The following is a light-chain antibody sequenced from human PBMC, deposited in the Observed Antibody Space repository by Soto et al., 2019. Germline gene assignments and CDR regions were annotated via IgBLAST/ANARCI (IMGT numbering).Light chain of an antibody. J-gene: IGKJ4*01. V-gene: IGKV3-11*01. CDR2: DAS. Sequence: EIVLTQSPATLSLSPGERATLSCRASQSVSKYLAWYQQKPGQAPRLLIHDASNRATGIPARFSGSGSGTDFTLTISSLEPEXXXXXXXXXXXXXPQITFGGGTKVEIK. CDR1: QSVSKY. CDR3: XXXXXXPQIT.